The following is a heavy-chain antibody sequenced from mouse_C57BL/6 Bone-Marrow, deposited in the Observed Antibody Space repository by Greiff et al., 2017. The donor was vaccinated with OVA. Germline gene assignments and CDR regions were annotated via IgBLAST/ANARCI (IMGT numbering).Heavy chain of an antibody. J-gene: IGHJ3*01. D-gene: IGHD2-2*01. CDR2: IYPGDGDT. CDR3: ARRGMVTTGFAY. CDR1: GYAFSSSW. V-gene: IGHV1-82*01. Sequence: VQLQESGPELVKPGASVKISCKASGYAFSSSWMNWVKQRPGKGLEWIGRIYPGDGDTNYNGKFKGKATLTADKSSSTAYMQLSSLTSEDSAVYFCARRGMVTTGFAYWGQGTLVTVSA.